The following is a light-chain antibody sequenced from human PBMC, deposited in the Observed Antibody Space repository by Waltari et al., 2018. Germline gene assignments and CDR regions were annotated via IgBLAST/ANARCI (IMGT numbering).Light chain of an antibody. CDR2: LGS. V-gene: IGKV2-28*01. CDR1: HSLLLSNGYNY. J-gene: IGKJ2*01. Sequence: DIAVTQSPLSLPVTPGEPASISCRSSHSLLLSNGYNYLDWYLQKPGQSPQLLIYLGSNRASELRDRVSGSGSVTNFTLKSRRVWTEDVEVYYCMQGLPSYTFGQGTKLEIK. CDR3: MQGLPSYT.